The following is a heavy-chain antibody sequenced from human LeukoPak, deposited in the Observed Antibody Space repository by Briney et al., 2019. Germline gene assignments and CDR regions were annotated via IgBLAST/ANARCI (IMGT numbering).Heavy chain of an antibody. J-gene: IGHJ4*02. D-gene: IGHD6-19*01. V-gene: IGHV1-24*01. CDR3: ATGLSSGWYSPFDY. CDR1: GYTLTELS. Sequence: EASVTVSFTVSGYTLTELSMHWVRQAPGKGLEWMGGFDPEDGEPIYAQKFQGRVTMTEDTSTDTAYMELSSLRSEDTAVYYCATGLSSGWYSPFDYWGQGTLVTVSS. CDR2: FDPEDGEP.